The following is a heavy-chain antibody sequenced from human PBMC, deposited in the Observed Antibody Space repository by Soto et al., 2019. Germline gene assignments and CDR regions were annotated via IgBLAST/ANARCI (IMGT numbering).Heavy chain of an antibody. J-gene: IGHJ4*02. CDR1: GFTFSSYG. CDR3: AKDVIYYDSSGYCHY. V-gene: IGHV3-30*18. D-gene: IGHD3-22*01. Sequence: QVQLVESGGGVVQPGRSLRLSFAASGFTFSSYGMHWVRQAPGKGLEWVAVISYDGSNKYYADSVKGRFTISRENSKNALYLQMNSLRAEDTAVYYCAKDVIYYDSSGYCHYWGQGTLVTVSS. CDR2: ISYDGSNK.